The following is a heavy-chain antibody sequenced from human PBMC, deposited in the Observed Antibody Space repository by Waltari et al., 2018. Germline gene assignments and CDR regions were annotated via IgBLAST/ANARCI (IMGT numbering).Heavy chain of an antibody. CDR2: INHSGST. Sequence: QVQLQQWGAGLLKPSETLSLTCAVYGGSFSGYYWSWIRQPPGKGLEWIGEINHSGSTNYNPALKSRVTISVDTSKNQFSLKLSSVTAADTAVYYCAREGRFLEWLSVGDAFDIWGQGTMVTVSS. CDR3: AREGRFLEWLSVGDAFDI. CDR1: GGSFSGYY. J-gene: IGHJ3*02. V-gene: IGHV4-34*01. D-gene: IGHD3-3*01.